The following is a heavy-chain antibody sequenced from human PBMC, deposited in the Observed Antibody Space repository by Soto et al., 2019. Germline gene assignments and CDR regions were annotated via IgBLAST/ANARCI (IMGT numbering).Heavy chain of an antibody. Sequence: QLQLQESGPGLVKPSETLSLTCTVSDDSIGRSNYFWGWIRQPPGKGLEWIGNIFYSGNTHYNPSLKSRVTISLDTSNHHFSLRVSSVTAADTDVYYCARNIYSGDSSGSFGYWGPGALVIVSS. CDR1: DDSIGRSNYF. CDR3: ARNIYSGDSSGSFGY. V-gene: IGHV4-39*01. CDR2: IFYSGNT. D-gene: IGHD6-19*01. J-gene: IGHJ4*02.